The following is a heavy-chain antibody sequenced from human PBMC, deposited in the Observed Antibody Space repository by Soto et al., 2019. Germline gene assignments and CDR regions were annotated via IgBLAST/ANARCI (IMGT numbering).Heavy chain of an antibody. J-gene: IGHJ4*02. CDR1: GYIFANYW. CDR3: AFHLPSSTWSSFYY. V-gene: IGHV5-51*01. CDR2: IHPIDSDT. D-gene: IGHD2-15*01. Sequence: PGESLKISCKGSGYIFANYWIGWVRQMPGKDLEWMGIIHPIDSDTKYSPSFQGQVTISADKSISTAYLQWSRLEASDTAIYYCAFHLPSSTWSSFYYCAQRSLVPVSS.